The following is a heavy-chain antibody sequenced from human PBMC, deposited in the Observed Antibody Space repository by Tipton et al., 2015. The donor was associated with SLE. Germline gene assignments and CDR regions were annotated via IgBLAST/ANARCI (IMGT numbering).Heavy chain of an antibody. Sequence: LRLSCAASGFAFSSYFWSWIRQPPGKGLEWIGTFYYGGRTFYNPSLKSRVTLLLDTSKNQFSLDLSSVTAADTAVYYCARLVTLSRIDFWGQGTLVTVSS. CDR1: GFAFSSYF. CDR2: FYYGGRT. V-gene: IGHV4-59*12. CDR3: ARLVTLSRIDF. J-gene: IGHJ4*02. D-gene: IGHD2-21*02.